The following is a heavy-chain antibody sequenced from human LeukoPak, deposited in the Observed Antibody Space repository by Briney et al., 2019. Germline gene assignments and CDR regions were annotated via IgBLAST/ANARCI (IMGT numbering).Heavy chain of an antibody. V-gene: IGHV3-7*01. Sequence: GGSLRLSCAASGFTFSSYWMSWVRQAPGKGLEWVANIKQDGSEKYYVDSVKGRFTISRDNAKNSLYLHMNSLRAEDTVVYYCARDGVEWELPDDAFDIWGQGTMVTVSS. D-gene: IGHD1-26*01. CDR1: GFTFSSYW. J-gene: IGHJ3*02. CDR3: ARDGVEWELPDDAFDI. CDR2: IKQDGSEK.